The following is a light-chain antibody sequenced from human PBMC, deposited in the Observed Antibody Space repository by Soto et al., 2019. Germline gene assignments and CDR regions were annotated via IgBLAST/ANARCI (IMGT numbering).Light chain of an antibody. CDR1: SSDVGGYNY. V-gene: IGLV2-8*01. CDR3: SSYAGNNVV. J-gene: IGLJ2*01. Sequence: QSVLTQPPSASGSPGQSVTISCTGTSSDVGGYNYVSWYQQHPGKAPKLMIYEVSKRPSGVPDRFSGSKSGNTASLTVSGLQAEDEAAYYCSSYAGNNVVFGGGTQLTVL. CDR2: EVS.